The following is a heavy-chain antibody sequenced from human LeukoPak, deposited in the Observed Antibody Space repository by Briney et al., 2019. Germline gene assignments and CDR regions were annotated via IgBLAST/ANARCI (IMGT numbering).Heavy chain of an antibody. CDR2: IWYDGSNK. D-gene: IGHD3-22*01. V-gene: IGHV3-33*06. CDR3: AKGTMIVVGIDY. CDR1: GFTFSSYG. Sequence: GGSLRLSCAASGFTFSSYGMHWVRQAPGKGLEWVAVIWYDGSNKYYADSVKGRFTISRDNSKNTLYLQMNSLRAEDTAVYYCAKGTMIVVGIDYWGQGTLVTVSS. J-gene: IGHJ4*02.